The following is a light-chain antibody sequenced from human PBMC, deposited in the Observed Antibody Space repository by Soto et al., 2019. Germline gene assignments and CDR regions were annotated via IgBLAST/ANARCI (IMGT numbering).Light chain of an antibody. V-gene: IGKV2-28*01. J-gene: IGKJ5*01. Sequence: DIVMTQSPLSLPVTPGEPASISCRSSQSLLHSNGYNYLDWYLQKPGQSPQLLIYLGSNRASGVPDRFSGSGSGTDFTLKISRVEAEDVGVYYCMQALQTPITFGQGTRLEF. CDR3: MQALQTPIT. CDR2: LGS. CDR1: QSLLHSNGYNY.